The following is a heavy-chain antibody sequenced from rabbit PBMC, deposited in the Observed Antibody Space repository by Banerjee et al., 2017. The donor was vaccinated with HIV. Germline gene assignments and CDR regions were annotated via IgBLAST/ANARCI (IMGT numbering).Heavy chain of an antibody. V-gene: IGHV1S45*01. CDR2: IYTGGSGGI. CDR3: GRDLAGVIGWNFSL. CDR1: GFDLSNYYY. Sequence: QEQLKESGGDLVKPGASLTLTCTASGFDLSNYYYMYWVRQAPGKGLEWIGCIYTGGSGGIYYASWAKGRFTISKTSSTTVTLQMTSLTAADTATYFCGRDLAGVIGWNFSLWGPGTLVTVS. D-gene: IGHD4-1*01. J-gene: IGHJ4*01.